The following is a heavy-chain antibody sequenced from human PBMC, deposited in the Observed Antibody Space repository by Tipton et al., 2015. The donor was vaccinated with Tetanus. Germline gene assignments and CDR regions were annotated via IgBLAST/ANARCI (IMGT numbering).Heavy chain of an antibody. CDR1: GGSVSSSTYY. Sequence: TLSLTCTVSGGSVSSSTYYWGWIRQPPGKGLEWLGTIYYTGSTYYSPSLKSRVTLSVDSSKNQFSLKLTSVTAADTAVHFCVQVAGLFNSFDPWGRGTLVTVSS. D-gene: IGHD6-19*01. V-gene: IGHV4-39*01. CDR2: IYYTGST. CDR3: VQVAGLFNSFDP. J-gene: IGHJ5*02.